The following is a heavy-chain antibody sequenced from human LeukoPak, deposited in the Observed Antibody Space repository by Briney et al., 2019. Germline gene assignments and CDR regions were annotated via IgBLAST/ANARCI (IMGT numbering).Heavy chain of an antibody. V-gene: IGHV4-59*08. CDR2: IYYSGST. D-gene: IGHD2-2*01. Sequence: SETLSLTCTVSGGSISSYYCSWIRQPPGKGLEWIGYIYYSGSTNYNPSLKSRVTISVDTSKNQFSLKLSSVTAADTAVYYCARTIVVVPAALVDWFDPWGQGTLVTVSS. CDR1: GGSISSYY. CDR3: ARTIVVVPAALVDWFDP. J-gene: IGHJ5*02.